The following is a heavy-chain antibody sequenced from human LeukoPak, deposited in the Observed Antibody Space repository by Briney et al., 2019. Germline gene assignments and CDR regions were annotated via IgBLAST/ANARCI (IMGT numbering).Heavy chain of an antibody. CDR2: INPSGGST. Sequence: ASVKVSCKASGYTFTSYYMHWVRQAPGQGLEWMGIINPSGGSTSYAQKFQGRVTMTRDTSTSTVYMELSSLRSEDTAVYYCARAMRYSGSSTYYFDYWGQGTLVTVSS. J-gene: IGHJ4*02. CDR1: GYTFTSYY. D-gene: IGHD1-26*01. V-gene: IGHV1-46*01. CDR3: ARAMRYSGSSTYYFDY.